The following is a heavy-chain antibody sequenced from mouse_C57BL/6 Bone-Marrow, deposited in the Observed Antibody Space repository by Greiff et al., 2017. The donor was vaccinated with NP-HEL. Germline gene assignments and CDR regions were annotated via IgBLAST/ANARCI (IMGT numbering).Heavy chain of an antibody. J-gene: IGHJ2*01. Sequence: EVMLVESGGGLVQPKGSLKLSCAAPGFSFNTYAMNWVRQAPGRGLEWVARIRSKGNNYATYYADSVKDRFTISRDESESMLYPQMNNLKTKDTAMYYCVRQRYVFDYWGQGTTLTVSS. CDR2: IRSKGNNYAT. CDR3: VRQRYVFDY. CDR1: GFSFNTYA. V-gene: IGHV10-1*01.